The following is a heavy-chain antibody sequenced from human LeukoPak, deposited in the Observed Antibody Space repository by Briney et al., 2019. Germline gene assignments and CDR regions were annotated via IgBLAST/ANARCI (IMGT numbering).Heavy chain of an antibody. CDR2: INPNSGGT. CDR1: RYTLTGYY. Sequence: ASVKVSRKASRYTLTGYYMHWVRRAPGQGLEWMGWINPNSGGTNYAQKFQGRVIMTRDTSISTAYMELSRLRSDDTAVYYCTRGGTIAGSGDYFQLWGQGTLVTVSS. J-gene: IGHJ1*01. V-gene: IGHV1-2*02. D-gene: IGHD6-13*01. CDR3: TRGGTIAGSGDYFQL.